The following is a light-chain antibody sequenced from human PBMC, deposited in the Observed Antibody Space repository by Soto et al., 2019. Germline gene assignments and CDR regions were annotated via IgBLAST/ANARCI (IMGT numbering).Light chain of an antibody. CDR1: SSDVGGYNY. Sequence: QSALTQPASVSGSPGQSITISCTGTSSDVGGYNYVSWYQQHPGKAPKLMIYEVSNRPSRVSNRFSGSMSGNTASLTISGLQAEDEADYYCSSYTRSSTSYVFGTGTKVTVL. CDR2: EVS. J-gene: IGLJ1*01. V-gene: IGLV2-14*01. CDR3: SSYTRSSTSYV.